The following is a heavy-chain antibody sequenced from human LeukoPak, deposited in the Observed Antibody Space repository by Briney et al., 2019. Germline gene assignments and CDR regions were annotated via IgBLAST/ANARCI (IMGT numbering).Heavy chain of an antibody. CDR2: INPAGSET. Sequence: GGSLRLSCAASGFSFNAYWMAWVRQAPGTGLEWVANINPAGSETFHVDPVKGRFSISRDHAKNWVYLQMHSLRAEDTAVYYCATFGLVAALDLWGQGTLVTVSS. D-gene: IGHD5-12*01. CDR3: ATFGLVAALDL. CDR1: GFSFNAYW. J-gene: IGHJ4*02. V-gene: IGHV3-7*01.